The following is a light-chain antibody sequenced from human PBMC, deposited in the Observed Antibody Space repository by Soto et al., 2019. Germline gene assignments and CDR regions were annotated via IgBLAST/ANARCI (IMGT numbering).Light chain of an antibody. Sequence: DIQMTQSPSTLSASVGDRVTVTCRASQSISSWLAWYQQKPGKAPKLLIYKASSLESGVPSRFSGSGSGSEFTLTISSLQPDDFATYYCQQYDSFSLTFGGGTKVEIK. CDR3: QQYDSFSLT. V-gene: IGKV1-5*03. CDR2: KAS. CDR1: QSISSW. J-gene: IGKJ4*01.